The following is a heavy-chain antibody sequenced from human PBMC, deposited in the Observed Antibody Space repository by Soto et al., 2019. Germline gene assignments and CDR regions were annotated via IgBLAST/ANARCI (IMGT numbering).Heavy chain of an antibody. CDR3: ARLGYDSSEYPFDY. Sequence: PSETLSLTCAVSGGSISSSNWWSWVRQPPGKGLEWIGEIYHSGSTNYNPSLKSRVTISVDKSKNQFSLKLSSVTAADTAMYYCARLGYDSSEYPFDYWGQGTLVTVSS. CDR2: IYHSGST. V-gene: IGHV4-4*02. CDR1: GGSISSSNW. D-gene: IGHD3-22*01. J-gene: IGHJ4*02.